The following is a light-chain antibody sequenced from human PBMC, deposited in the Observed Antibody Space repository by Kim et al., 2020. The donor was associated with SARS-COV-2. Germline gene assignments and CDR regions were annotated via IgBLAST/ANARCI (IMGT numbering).Light chain of an antibody. V-gene: IGKV1-27*01. Sequence: ASVGDRVPITCRASQGIGNYLSLYQQKPGKVPKLLIYAASVLQSGVPSRFSGSGSGTDFTLTISSLQPEDVATYYCQKYNSAPWTFGRGTKVDIK. J-gene: IGKJ1*01. CDR3: QKYNSAPWT. CDR1: QGIGNY. CDR2: AAS.